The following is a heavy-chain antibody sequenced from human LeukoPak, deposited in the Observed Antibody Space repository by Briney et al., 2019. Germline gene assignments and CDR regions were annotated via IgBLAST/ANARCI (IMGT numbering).Heavy chain of an antibody. CDR1: GGTFSSYA. CDR3: AKSSLVTPYDY. Sequence: ASVKVSCKASGGTFSSYAISWVRQAPGQGLEWMGIINPSGGSTSYAQKFQGRVTMTRDMSTSTVYMELNSLRAEDTAVYYCAKSSLVTPYDYWGQGTLVSVSS. CDR2: INPSGGST. V-gene: IGHV1-46*01. D-gene: IGHD2-15*01. J-gene: IGHJ4*02.